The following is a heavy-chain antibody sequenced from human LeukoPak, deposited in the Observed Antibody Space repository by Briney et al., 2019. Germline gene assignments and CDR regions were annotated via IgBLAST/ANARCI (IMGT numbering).Heavy chain of an antibody. V-gene: IGHV3-7*01. J-gene: IGHJ4*02. Sequence: PGGSLRLSCAASGFTFANYWMSWVRQAPGKGLEWVANIRQDGSEKFYVDSVKGRFTISRDNAKNSLYLQMNSLRVEDTAVYYCARSRGNSGSYPLDYWGQGTLVTVSS. CDR3: ARSRGNSGSYPLDY. CDR2: IRQDGSEK. CDR1: GFTFANYW. D-gene: IGHD1-26*01.